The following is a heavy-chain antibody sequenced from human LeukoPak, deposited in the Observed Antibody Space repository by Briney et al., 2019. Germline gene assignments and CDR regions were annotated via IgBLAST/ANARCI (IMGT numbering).Heavy chain of an antibody. V-gene: IGHV5-51*01. CDR2: IYPSDSEI. CDR3: TRHVSRTAAATY. D-gene: IGHD6-13*01. Sequence: GESLKISCQGSGYSFTSYWIGWVRQMPGKGLEWMGIIYPSDSEIRYSPSFQGRVTILVDKSINTAYLQWSSLKASDTATYYCTRHVSRTAAATYWGQGTLVTVSS. CDR1: GYSFTSYW. J-gene: IGHJ4*02.